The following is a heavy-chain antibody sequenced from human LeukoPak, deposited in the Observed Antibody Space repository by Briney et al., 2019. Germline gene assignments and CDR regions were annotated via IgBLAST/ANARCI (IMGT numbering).Heavy chain of an antibody. Sequence: ASVKVSRKASGYTFTSYDINWVRQATGQGLEWMGWMNPNSGNTGYAQKFQGRVTMTRNTSISTAYMELSSLRSEDTAVYYCARGEHDYGGNPGGGYYYMDVWGKGTTVTVSS. D-gene: IGHD4-23*01. CDR1: GYTFTSYD. CDR2: MNPNSGNT. J-gene: IGHJ6*03. V-gene: IGHV1-8*01. CDR3: ARGEHDYGGNPGGGYYYMDV.